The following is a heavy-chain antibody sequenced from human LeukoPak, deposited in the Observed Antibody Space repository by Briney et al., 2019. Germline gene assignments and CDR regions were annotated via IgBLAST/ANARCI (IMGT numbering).Heavy chain of an antibody. CDR3: AGERYSVNDVDAVAI. J-gene: IGHJ3*02. D-gene: IGHD5/OR15-5a*01. Sequence: GGSLRLSCAGLGSTFTSYGMDWFARAPGKGLNYGAGLNSNGRSTSYASSVRGRFTISRENSTNTLYCHVGSLRAEAMAVYYCAGERYSVNDVDAVAIWGRGTTLTVAS. V-gene: IGHV3-64*01. CDR2: LNSNGRST. CDR1: GSTFTSYG.